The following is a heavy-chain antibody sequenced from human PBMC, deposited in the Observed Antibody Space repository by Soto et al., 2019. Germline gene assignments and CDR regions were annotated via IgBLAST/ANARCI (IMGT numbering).Heavy chain of an antibody. D-gene: IGHD2-15*01. CDR2: IIPIFGTA. V-gene: IGHV1-69*12. Sequence: QVQLVQSGAEVKKPGSSVKVSCKASGGTFSSYAISWVRQAPGQGLEWMGGIIPIFGTANYAQKFQGRVTITAEXSXSXXDMELSSLRSEDTAVYYCARVVTVVKSFHYWYFDLWGRGTLVTVSS. CDR1: GGTFSSYA. CDR3: ARVVTVVKSFHYWYFDL. J-gene: IGHJ2*01.